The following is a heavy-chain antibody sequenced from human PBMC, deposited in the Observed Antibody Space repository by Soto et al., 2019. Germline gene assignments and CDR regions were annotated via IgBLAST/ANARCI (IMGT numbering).Heavy chain of an antibody. CDR1: GYSFTSHW. J-gene: IGHJ5*02. CDR3: ALNEPHDYGDYCKWFDP. V-gene: IGHV5-51*01. Sequence: PGEPLKISCKGSGYSFTSHWIGWVRQMTGKGLEWMGIIYPGDSDTRYSPSFQGQVTISADKSISTAYLQWSSLKASDTAMYYCALNEPHDYGDYCKWFDPWGQGTLVTVS. CDR2: IYPGDSDT. D-gene: IGHD4-17*01.